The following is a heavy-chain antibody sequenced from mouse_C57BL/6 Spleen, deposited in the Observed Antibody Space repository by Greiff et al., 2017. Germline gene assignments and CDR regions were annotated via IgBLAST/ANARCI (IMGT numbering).Heavy chain of an antibody. Sequence: EVQLVESGGGLVQPGGSLSLSCAASGFTFTDYYMSWVRQPPGKALEWLGFIRNKANGYTTEYSASVKGRFTISRDNSQNILYLQMNALRAEDSATYYCARYINYGSYFDYWGQSTTLTVSS. CDR1: GFTFTDYY. J-gene: IGHJ2*01. CDR2: IRNKANGYTT. D-gene: IGHD1-1*01. V-gene: IGHV7-3*01. CDR3: ARYINYGSYFDY.